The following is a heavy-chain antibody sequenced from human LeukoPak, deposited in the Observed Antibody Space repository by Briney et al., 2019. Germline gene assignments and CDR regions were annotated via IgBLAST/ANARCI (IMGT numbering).Heavy chain of an antibody. Sequence: SETLSLTCTVSGGSLSSSSYYWGRIRPPTGEGVEGFGSIYYSGSNNYYPSLKSRVSIATDTSKNQFSLKLSAVTAADTAVYYCAREAVRGRNYYYGMVVWGQGATVTASS. D-gene: IGHD3-10*01. CDR1: GGSLSSSSYY. J-gene: IGHJ6*02. V-gene: IGHV4-39*07. CDR2: IYYSGSN. CDR3: AREAVRGRNYYYGMVV.